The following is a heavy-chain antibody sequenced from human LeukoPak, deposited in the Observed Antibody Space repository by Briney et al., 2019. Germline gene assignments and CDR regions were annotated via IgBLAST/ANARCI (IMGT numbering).Heavy chain of an antibody. CDR2: ISWNSGSI. CDR3: AKEILLWIGELSPFDY. V-gene: IGHV3-9*01. Sequence: PGTSLRLSCAASGFSFDDYVMHWVQQAPGKGLEWVSGISWNSGSIGYADSVKGRFTTSRDNAKNSLYLQMNSLRAEDTAVYYCAKEILLWIGELSPFDYWGQGTLVTVSS. J-gene: IGHJ4*02. D-gene: IGHD3-10*01. CDR1: GFSFDDYV.